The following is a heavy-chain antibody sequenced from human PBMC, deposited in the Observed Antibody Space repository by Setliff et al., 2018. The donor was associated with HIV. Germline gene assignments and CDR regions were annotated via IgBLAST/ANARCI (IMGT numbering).Heavy chain of an antibody. CDR2: MNPNSGVS. CDR1: GHTFTNYD. CDR3: ARGKGVGGVIITGGLDV. Sequence: GASVKVSCKPPGHTFTNYDIHWMRRAPGQGLEWMGWMNPNSGVSGYALKFHDRVTMTRDTSITTLYMELSSLTSEDTAVYYCARGKGVGGVIITGGLDVGGQGTTVTVSS. J-gene: IGHJ6*02. D-gene: IGHD3-10*01. V-gene: IGHV1-8*01.